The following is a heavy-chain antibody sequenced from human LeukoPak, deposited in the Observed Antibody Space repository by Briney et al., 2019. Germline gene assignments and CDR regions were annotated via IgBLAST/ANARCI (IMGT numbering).Heavy chain of an antibody. CDR3: ARGPRVAARRPAFDY. CDR2: INHSGST. D-gene: IGHD6-6*01. Sequence: SETLSLTCAVYGGSFSGYYWSWIRQPPGKGLEWIGEINHSGSTNYNPSLKSRVTISVDTSKNQFSLKLSSVTAADTAVYYCARGPRVAARRPAFDYWGQGTLVTVSS. V-gene: IGHV4-34*01. CDR1: GGSFSGYY. J-gene: IGHJ4*02.